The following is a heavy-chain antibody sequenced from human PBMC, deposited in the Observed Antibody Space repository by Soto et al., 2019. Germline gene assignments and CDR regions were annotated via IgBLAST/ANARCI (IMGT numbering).Heavy chain of an antibody. CDR2: INTTDAYT. V-gene: IGHV1-46*01. CDR1: GYTFISYY. J-gene: IGHJ4*02. CDR3: ARDHVDTPMTNFDY. D-gene: IGHD5-18*01. Sequence: QVQLVQSGAEVKKPGASVKVSCRTSGYTFISYYIHWVRQAPGQGLEWMGLINTTDAYTDYAQKFQGRITLTRDTSTSIVYMELSSLRSEDTAIYYCARDHVDTPMTNFDYRGQGTLVTVSS.